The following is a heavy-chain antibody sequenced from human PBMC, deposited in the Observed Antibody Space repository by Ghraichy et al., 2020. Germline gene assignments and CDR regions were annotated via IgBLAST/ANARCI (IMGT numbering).Heavy chain of an antibody. CDR3: ARGYCSSTSCYFDY. J-gene: IGHJ4*02. CDR1: GGSISSYY. CDR2: IYTSGST. Sequence: SETLSLTCTVSGGSISSYYWSWIRQPAGKGLEWIGRIYTSGSTNYNPSLKSRVTMSVDTSKNQFSLKLSSVTAADTAVYYCARGYCSSTSCYFDYWGQGTPVTVSS. D-gene: IGHD2-2*01. V-gene: IGHV4-4*07.